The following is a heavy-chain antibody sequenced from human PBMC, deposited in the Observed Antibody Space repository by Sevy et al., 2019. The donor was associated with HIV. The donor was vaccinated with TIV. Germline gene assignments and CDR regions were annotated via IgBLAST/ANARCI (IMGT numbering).Heavy chain of an antibody. Sequence: GESLKISCKGSGYIFTNYWIGWVRQMPGKGLEWMGIIYPGGSDTTYSPSFQGQVTISAGKSISTAYLQWSSLKASDTAMYYCARQAPSGSSPATFDFWGQRTMVTVSS. V-gene: IGHV5-51*01. J-gene: IGHJ3*01. D-gene: IGHD1-26*01. CDR3: ARQAPSGSSPATFDF. CDR1: GYIFTNYW. CDR2: IYPGGSDT.